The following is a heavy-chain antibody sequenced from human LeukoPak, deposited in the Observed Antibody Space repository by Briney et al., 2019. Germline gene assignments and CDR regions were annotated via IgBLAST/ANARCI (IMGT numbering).Heavy chain of an antibody. CDR2: IYYSGST. CDR3: ARSLPDFWSGTDGGWFFDY. D-gene: IGHD3-3*01. V-gene: IGHV4-59*01. Sequence: PSETLSLTCTVSGGSISSYYWSWIRQPPGKGLEWIGYIYYSGSTNYNPSLKSRVTISVDTSKNQFSLKLSSVTAADTAVYYCARSLPDFWSGTDGGWFFDYWGQGTLVTVSS. CDR1: GGSISSYY. J-gene: IGHJ4*02.